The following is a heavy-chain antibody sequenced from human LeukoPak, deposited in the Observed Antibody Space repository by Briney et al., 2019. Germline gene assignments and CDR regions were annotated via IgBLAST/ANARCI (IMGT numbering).Heavy chain of an antibody. CDR1: GFTFSSYA. CDR3: AKTGRSYWYFDL. D-gene: IGHD2-15*01. Sequence: GGLLRLSCAASGFTFSSYAMSWVRQAPGKGLEWVSLISGSDGSTYCADTVKGRFTISRDNSNNTLYLQMNSMRAEDTAVYYCAKTGRSYWYFDLWGRGTRDIVSS. CDR2: ISGSDGST. J-gene: IGHJ2*01. V-gene: IGHV3-23*01.